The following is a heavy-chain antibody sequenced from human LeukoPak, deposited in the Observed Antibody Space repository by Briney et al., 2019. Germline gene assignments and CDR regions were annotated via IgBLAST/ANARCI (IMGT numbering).Heavy chain of an antibody. Sequence: SETLSLTCAVYGGSFGGYSWSGFRQPPGKGLGWMGEINLSGSTNYNPSLKSRVTISVDTSKNQFSLKLSSVTAADTAVYYCARGRAYYDFWSGYSSLDYWGQGTLVTVSS. V-gene: IGHV4-34*01. CDR1: GGSFGGYS. D-gene: IGHD3-3*01. CDR3: ARGRAYYDFWSGYSSLDY. J-gene: IGHJ4*02. CDR2: INLSGST.